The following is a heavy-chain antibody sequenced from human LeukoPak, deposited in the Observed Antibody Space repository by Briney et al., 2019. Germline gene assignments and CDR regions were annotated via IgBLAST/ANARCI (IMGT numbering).Heavy chain of an antibody. V-gene: IGHV3-9*01. D-gene: IGHD5-12*01. J-gene: IGHJ4*02. CDR3: AKDKAPLYSGYDWDLDF. CDR1: GFTFHHYT. Sequence: RGRCLRLSCAASGFTFHHYTIHWVRAVPGKGLGWGSGTRWNSASIGYADSVKGRFTISRDNAKNSVYLQMNSLRAEDTALYYCAKDKAPLYSGYDWDLDFWGQGTLVTVSS. CDR2: TRWNSASI.